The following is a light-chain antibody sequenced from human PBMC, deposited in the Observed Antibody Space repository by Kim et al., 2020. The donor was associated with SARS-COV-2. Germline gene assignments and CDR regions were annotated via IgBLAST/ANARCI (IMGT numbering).Light chain of an antibody. CDR3: MQALQTPPRSIT. J-gene: IGKJ5*01. CDR1: QSLLHSNGYNY. CDR2: LGS. V-gene: IGKV2-28*01. Sequence: DIVMTQSPLSLPVTPGEPASISCRSSQSLLHSNGYNYLDWYLQKPGQSPQLLIYLGSNRASGVPDRFSGSGSGTDFTLKISRVEAEDVGVYYCMQALQTPPRSITFGQGTRLEIK.